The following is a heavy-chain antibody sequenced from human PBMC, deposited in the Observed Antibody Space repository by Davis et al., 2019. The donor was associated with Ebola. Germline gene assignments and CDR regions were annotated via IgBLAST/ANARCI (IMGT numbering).Heavy chain of an antibody. CDR2: IFLGDSDT. V-gene: IGHV5-51*01. CDR3: ARLRRAVTTIDY. Sequence: GGSLRLSCQASGSSFTNNWIGWVRQMPGKGLEWMGIIFLGDSDTIYSPSFQGQITISADKSISTAYLHWTSLETSDTAIYYCARLRRAVTTIDYWGQGTLLTVSS. J-gene: IGHJ4*02. D-gene: IGHD1-14*01. CDR1: GSSFTNNW.